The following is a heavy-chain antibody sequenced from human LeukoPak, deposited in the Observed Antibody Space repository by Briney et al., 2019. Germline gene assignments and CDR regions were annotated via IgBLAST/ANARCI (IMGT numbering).Heavy chain of an antibody. D-gene: IGHD2-8*01. CDR2: IYHSGST. CDR3: ARDRSMVFDY. J-gene: IGHJ4*02. V-gene: IGHV4-38-2*02. CDR1: GYSISSGYY. Sequence: PSETLSLTCTVSGYSISSGYYWGWIRQPPGKGLEWIGSIYHSGSTYYNPSLKRRVTISVDTSKNQFSLKLSSVTAADTAVYYCARDRSMVFDYWGQGTLVTVSS.